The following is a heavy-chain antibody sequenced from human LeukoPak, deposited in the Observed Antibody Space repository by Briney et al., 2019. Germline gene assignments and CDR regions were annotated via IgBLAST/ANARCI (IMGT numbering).Heavy chain of an antibody. Sequence: GGSLRLSCAASGFTFRSNAMSWVRQAPGKGLEWVSGIGGSGLSTDYADSVKGRFTISRDNSKNTLYLQMNSLRAEDTAVYYCARAATDYWGQGTLVTVSS. J-gene: IGHJ4*02. CDR3: ARAATDY. CDR1: GFTFRSNA. CDR2: IGGSGLST. V-gene: IGHV3-23*01.